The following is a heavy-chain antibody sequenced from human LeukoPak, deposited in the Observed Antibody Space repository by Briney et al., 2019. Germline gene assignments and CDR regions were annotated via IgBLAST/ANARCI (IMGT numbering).Heavy chain of an antibody. V-gene: IGHV3-7*03. CDR3: ARGYYDILTGYYKANYFDY. J-gene: IGHJ4*02. CDR1: GFTFSSYW. CDR2: IKQDGSEK. D-gene: IGHD3-9*01. Sequence: GGSLRLSCAASGFTFSSYWMSWVRQAPGKGLEWVANIKQDGSEKYYVDSVKGRFTISRDNAKNSLYLQMNSLRAEDTAVYYCARGYYDILTGYYKANYFDYWGQGTLVTVSS.